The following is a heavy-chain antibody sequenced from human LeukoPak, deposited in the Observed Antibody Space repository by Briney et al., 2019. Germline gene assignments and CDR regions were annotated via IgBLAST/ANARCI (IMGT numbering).Heavy chain of an antibody. CDR2: ISSSSSYI. D-gene: IGHD6-13*01. J-gene: IGHJ4*02. CDR1: GFTFRSYS. V-gene: IGHV3-21*01. Sequence: GGSLGLSCAASGFTFRSYSMIWVREAPGKGLEWVSSISSSSSYIYYADSVKGRFTISRDNAKNSLYLQMNSLRAEDTAVYYCARGPYSSNWYVDYWGQGTLVTVAS. CDR3: ARGPYSSNWYVDY.